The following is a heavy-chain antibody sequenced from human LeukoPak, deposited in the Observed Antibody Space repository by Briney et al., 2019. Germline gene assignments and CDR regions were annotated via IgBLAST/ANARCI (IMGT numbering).Heavy chain of an antibody. J-gene: IGHJ4*02. CDR3: ARSFTGPNYDSSGNYWYYFDY. CDR2: IYYSGSS. CDR1: GASISSYY. V-gene: IGHV4-59*01. Sequence: PSETLSLTCSVSGASISSYYWSWIRQPPGKGLEWIGLIYYSGSSNYNPSLKSRVTISIDTSKNQFSLKLSSVTAADTAVYYCARSFTGPNYDSSGNYWYYFDYWGQGTLVTVSS. D-gene: IGHD3-22*01.